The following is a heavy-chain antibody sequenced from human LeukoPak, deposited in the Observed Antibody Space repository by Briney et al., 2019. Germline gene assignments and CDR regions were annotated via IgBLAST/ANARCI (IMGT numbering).Heavy chain of an antibody. CDR3: ARIVGASDY. D-gene: IGHD1-26*01. CDR2: IYYSGST. V-gene: IGHV4-39*01. CDR1: GGXISSSSYY. Sequence: PSETLSLTCTVSGGXISSSSYYWGWIRQPPGKGLEWTGSIYYSGSTYYNPSLKSRVTISVDTSKNQFSLKLSSVTAADTAVYYCARIVGASDYWGQGTLVTVSS. J-gene: IGHJ4*02.